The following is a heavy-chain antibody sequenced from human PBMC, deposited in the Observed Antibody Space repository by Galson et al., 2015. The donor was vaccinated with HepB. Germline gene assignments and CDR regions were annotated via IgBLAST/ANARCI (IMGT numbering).Heavy chain of an antibody. CDR1: GGTFTYYG. D-gene: IGHD3-22*01. CDR3: ARAPPPFDSSGYFGFFDY. CDR2: IVPLFGTP. Sequence: SVKVSCKASGGTFTYYGINWVRQAPGQGPEWMGGIVPLFGTPSYAQKFQGRVTISADVSTGTAYMELNMLKSDDTAVYYCARAPPPFDSSGYFGFFDYWGQGTLVTVAS. J-gene: IGHJ4*02. V-gene: IGHV1-69*13.